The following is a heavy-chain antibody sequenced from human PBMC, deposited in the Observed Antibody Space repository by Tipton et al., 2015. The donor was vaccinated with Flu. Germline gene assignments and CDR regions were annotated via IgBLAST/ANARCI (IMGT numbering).Heavy chain of an antibody. J-gene: IGHJ4*02. CDR3: ARVWSSFVATASLDY. D-gene: IGHD1-1*01. CDR1: GGSISTSGYY. CDR2: IRYGGSS. V-gene: IGHV4-39*07. Sequence: TLSLTCTVSGGSISTSGYYWGWIRQPPGKGLEWIGSIRYGGSSYYTPSLTSRVTISLDMSKDQFSLKLASVTAADTAVSYCARVWSSFVATASLDYWGRGTLVTVSS.